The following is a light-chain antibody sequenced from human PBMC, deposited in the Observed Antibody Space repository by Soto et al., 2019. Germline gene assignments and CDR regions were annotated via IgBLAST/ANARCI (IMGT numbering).Light chain of an antibody. CDR1: QSVSSSD. CDR2: CAS. Sequence: EIVLTQSPGTLSLSPGERATLSCRASQSVSSSDLAWYQQKPGQAPRLLISCASSRATGIPDRFSGSGSGTDFTLTISRLEPEDLAVYYCQQYGSSPYTFGQGTKLEIK. CDR3: QQYGSSPYT. J-gene: IGKJ2*01. V-gene: IGKV3-20*01.